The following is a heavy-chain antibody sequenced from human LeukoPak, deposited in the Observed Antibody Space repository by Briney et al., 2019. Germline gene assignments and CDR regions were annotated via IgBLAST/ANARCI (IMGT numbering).Heavy chain of an antibody. V-gene: IGHV4-30-2*02. CDR3: TRTTPGSGWYDY. D-gene: IGHD6-19*01. CDR1: GGSISSGGYY. J-gene: IGHJ4*02. Sequence: SQTLSLTCTVSGGSISSGGYYWSWIRQPPGKGLEWIGYIYHSGSTYYNPSLKSRVTISVDTSKKQISLRLTSVTAADTAVYYCTRTTPGSGWYDYWGQGTLVTVSS. CDR2: IYHSGST.